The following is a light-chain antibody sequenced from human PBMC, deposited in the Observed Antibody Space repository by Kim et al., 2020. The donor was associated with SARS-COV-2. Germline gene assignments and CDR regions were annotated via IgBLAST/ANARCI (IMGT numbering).Light chain of an antibody. Sequence: ELTQPPSASASLGASVTLTCTLSSGYSNYKVDWYQQRPGKGPRFVMRVGTGGIVGSKGDGIPDRFSVLGSGLNRYLTIKNIQEEDESDYHCGADHGSGGNVVWVFGGGTQVTVL. CDR2: VGTGGIVG. CDR1: SGYSNYK. V-gene: IGLV9-49*01. CDR3: GADHGSGGNVVWV. J-gene: IGLJ3*02.